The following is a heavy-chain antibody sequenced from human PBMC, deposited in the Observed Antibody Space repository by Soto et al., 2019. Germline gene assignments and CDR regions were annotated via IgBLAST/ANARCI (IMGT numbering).Heavy chain of an antibody. CDR1: GFTFSSYS. J-gene: IGHJ4*02. CDR3: ARDTGVEMATDYFDY. CDR2: ISSSSSYI. Sequence: GGSLRLSCAASGFTFSSYSMNWVRQAPGKGLEWVSSISSSSSYIYYADSVKGRFTISRDNAKNSLYLQMNSLRAEDTAVYYCARDTGVEMATDYFDYWGQGTLVTVSS. V-gene: IGHV3-21*01. D-gene: IGHD5-12*01.